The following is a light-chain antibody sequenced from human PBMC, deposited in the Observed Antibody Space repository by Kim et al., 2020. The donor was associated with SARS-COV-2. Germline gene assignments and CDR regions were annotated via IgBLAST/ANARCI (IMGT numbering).Light chain of an antibody. CDR2: EVS. Sequence: QSALTQPPSASGSPGQSVTISCTGTSRDIGDYNYVSWYQQFPGKVPKLVMYEVSRRPSGVPNRFTGSKSGNTASLTVSGLQADDEADYFCSSYAGSDTFWVFGGGPQLTVL. J-gene: IGLJ3*02. CDR1: SRDIGDYNY. V-gene: IGLV2-8*01. CDR3: SSYAGSDTFWV.